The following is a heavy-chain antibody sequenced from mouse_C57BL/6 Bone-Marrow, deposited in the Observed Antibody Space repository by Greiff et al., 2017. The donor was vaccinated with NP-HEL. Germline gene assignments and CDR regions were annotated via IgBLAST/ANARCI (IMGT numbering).Heavy chain of an antibody. CDR3: ERGGWLPYYAMDY. J-gene: IGHJ4*01. Sequence: VQLQQSGPVLVKPGASVKMSCKASGYTFTDYYMNWVKQSHGKSLEWIGVINPYNGGTSYNQKFKGKATLTVDKSSSTAYMELNSLTSEDSAVYYCERGGWLPYYAMDYWGQGTSVTVSS. CDR1: GYTFTDYY. D-gene: IGHD2-3*01. V-gene: IGHV1-19*01. CDR2: INPYNGGT.